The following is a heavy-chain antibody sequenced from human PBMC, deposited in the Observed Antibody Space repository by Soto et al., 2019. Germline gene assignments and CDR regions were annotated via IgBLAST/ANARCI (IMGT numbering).Heavy chain of an antibody. CDR1: GFTFSSNY. CDR3: ARASEYCSGGSCYPDAFDI. J-gene: IGHJ3*02. CDR2: IYSAGST. V-gene: IGHV3-53*04. D-gene: IGHD2-15*01. Sequence: GGSLRLSCAASGFTFSSNYMSWVRQDPGKGLEWVSVIYSAGSTYYADSVKGRFTISRHSSSNTLYLQMNSLRAEDTAIYYCARASEYCSGGSCYPDAFDIWGQGTMVTVSS.